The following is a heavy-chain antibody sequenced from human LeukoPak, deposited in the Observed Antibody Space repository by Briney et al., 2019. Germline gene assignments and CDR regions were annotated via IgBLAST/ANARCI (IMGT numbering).Heavy chain of an antibody. Sequence: GGSLRLSCTASGFTFGDYAMSWFRQAPGKGLEWVGFIRSKAYGGTTEYAASVKGRFTISRDDSKSIAYLQMNSLKTEDTAVYYCTRDRPFYSYYYGSGSPETAVFDYWGQGTLVTVSS. CDR2: IRSKAYGGTT. V-gene: IGHV3-49*03. CDR1: GFTFGDYA. J-gene: IGHJ4*02. D-gene: IGHD3-10*01. CDR3: TRDRPFYSYYYGSGSPETAVFDY.